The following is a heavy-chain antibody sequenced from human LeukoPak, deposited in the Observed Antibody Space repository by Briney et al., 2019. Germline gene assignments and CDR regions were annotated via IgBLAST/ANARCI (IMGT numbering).Heavy chain of an antibody. CDR3: ARDLPVALAGTSAFDY. V-gene: IGHV3-21*01. CDR2: ISSSSSYI. J-gene: IGHJ4*02. CDR1: GFTFSSYS. Sequence: GGSLRLSCAASGFTFSSYSMNWVRQAPGRGLEWVSSISSSSSYIYYADSVKGRFTISRDNAKNSLYLQMNSLRAEDTAVYYCARDLPVALAGTSAFDYWGQGTLVTVSS. D-gene: IGHD6-19*01.